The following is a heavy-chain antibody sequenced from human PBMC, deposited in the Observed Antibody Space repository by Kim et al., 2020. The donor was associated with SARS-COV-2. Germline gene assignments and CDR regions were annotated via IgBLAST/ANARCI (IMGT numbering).Heavy chain of an antibody. V-gene: IGHV6-1*01. CDR1: GDSVSSNSAA. J-gene: IGHJ6*02. D-gene: IGHD6-19*01. CDR2: TYYRSKWYN. CDR3: ARDLDSSGPPSYYYYGMDV. Sequence: SQTLSLTCAISGDSVSSNSAAWNWIRQSPSRGLEWLGRTYYRSKWYNDYAVSVKSRITINPDTSKNQFSLELNSVTPEDTAVYYCARDLDSSGPPSYYYYGMDVWGQGTTVTVSS.